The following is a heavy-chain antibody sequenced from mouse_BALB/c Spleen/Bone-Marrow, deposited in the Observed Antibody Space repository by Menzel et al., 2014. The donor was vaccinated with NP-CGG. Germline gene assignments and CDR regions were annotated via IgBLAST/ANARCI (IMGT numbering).Heavy chain of an antibody. CDR1: GFNIKDTY. V-gene: IGHV14-3*02. D-gene: IGHD4-1*01. J-gene: IGHJ4*01. Sequence: VQLKESGPELVKPGASVKLSCTASGFNIKDTYMHWVKQRPEQGLEWIGRIDPANGNTKYDPKFQGKATITADTSSNTAYLQLSSLTSEDTAVYYCARWEYYAMDYWGQGTSVTVSS. CDR3: ARWEYYAMDY. CDR2: IDPANGNT.